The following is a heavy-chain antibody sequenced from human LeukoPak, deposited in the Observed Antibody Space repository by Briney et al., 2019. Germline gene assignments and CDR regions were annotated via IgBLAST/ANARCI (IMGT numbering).Heavy chain of an antibody. Sequence: ASVKVSCKASGYTFTSYDINWVRQATGQGLEWMGWMNPNSGNTGYAQKFQGRVTMTRNTSISTAYMELSSLRSEDTAVYYCARPFYDFWSDQKLNWFDPWGQGILVTVSS. J-gene: IGHJ5*02. D-gene: IGHD3-3*01. CDR3: ARPFYDFWSDQKLNWFDP. CDR1: GYTFTSYD. V-gene: IGHV1-8*01. CDR2: MNPNSGNT.